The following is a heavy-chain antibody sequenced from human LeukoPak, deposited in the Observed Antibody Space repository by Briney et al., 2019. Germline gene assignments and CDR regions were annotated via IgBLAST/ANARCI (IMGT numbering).Heavy chain of an antibody. D-gene: IGHD3-16*01. CDR2: IHHSGST. CDR1: GYSIRSGYY. Sequence: KASEALSLTCAVSGYSIRSGYYWGWIRQPPGKGLEWIGSIHHSGSTYFNPSLKSRHTISVDTSKNQFSLNLSSVTAADTAIYYCARHGSTLGTVDYWGQRTLVTVSS. CDR3: ARHGSTLGTVDY. V-gene: IGHV4-38-2*01. J-gene: IGHJ4*02.